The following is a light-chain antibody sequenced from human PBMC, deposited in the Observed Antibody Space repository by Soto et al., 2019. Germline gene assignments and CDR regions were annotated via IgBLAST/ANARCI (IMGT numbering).Light chain of an antibody. Sequence: MVVTESTANLSVSPGERATVDCRASQSVSSNLAWYQQKPGQAPRLLIYGASTRATGIPARFSGSGSGTEFTLTISSLQSEDFAVYYCQQYNKWPPITSGQGTRLEIK. J-gene: IGKJ5*01. CDR2: GAS. CDR1: QSVSSN. CDR3: QQYNKWPPIT. V-gene: IGKV3-15*01.